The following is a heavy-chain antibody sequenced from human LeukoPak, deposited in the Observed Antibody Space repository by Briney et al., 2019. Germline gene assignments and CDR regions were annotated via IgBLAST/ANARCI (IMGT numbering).Heavy chain of an antibody. Sequence: SQTLSLTCTVSGGSISSGGYYWSWIRQHPGKGLEWIGYIYYSGSTYYNPSLKSRVTISVDTSKNQFSLKLSSVTAADTAVYYCARESDSSGYSLDYWGQGTLVTVSS. CDR2: IYYSGST. CDR1: GGSISSGGYY. CDR3: ARESDSSGYSLDY. D-gene: IGHD3-22*01. V-gene: IGHV4-31*03. J-gene: IGHJ4*02.